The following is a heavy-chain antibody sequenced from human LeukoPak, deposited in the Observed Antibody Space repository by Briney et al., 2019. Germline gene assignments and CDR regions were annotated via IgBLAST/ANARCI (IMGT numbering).Heavy chain of an antibody. CDR2: INHSGST. D-gene: IGHD3-10*01. J-gene: IGHJ5*02. CDR1: GGSFSGYY. Sequence: SETLSLTSAVYGGSFSGYYWCWIPQPPGKGLDWIGEINHSGSTNYNPSLKSRVTISVDTSKNQFSLKLSSVTAADTAVYYCATTYPMGSRGWFDPWGQGTLVTVSS. CDR3: ATTYPMGSRGWFDP. V-gene: IGHV4-34*01.